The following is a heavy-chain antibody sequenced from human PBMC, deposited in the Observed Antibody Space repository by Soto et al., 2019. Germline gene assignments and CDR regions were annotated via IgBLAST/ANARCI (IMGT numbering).Heavy chain of an antibody. CDR1: GYSFTSYW. V-gene: IGHV5-51*01. Sequence: GESLKISCKGSGYSFTSYWIGWVRQMPGKGLEWMGIIYPGDSDTRYSPSFQGQVTISADKSISTAYLQWSSLKASDTAMYYCARQSTMVRGVTNYYYYYGMDVWGQGTTVTVSS. CDR3: ARQSTMVRGVTNYYYYYGMDV. J-gene: IGHJ6*02. D-gene: IGHD3-10*01. CDR2: IYPGDSDT.